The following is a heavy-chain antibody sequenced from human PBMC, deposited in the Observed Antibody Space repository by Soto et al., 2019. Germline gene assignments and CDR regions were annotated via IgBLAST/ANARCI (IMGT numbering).Heavy chain of an antibody. D-gene: IGHD5-12*01. CDR2: INHSGST. CDR3: ARGQRMIPVATGGRDY. J-gene: IGHJ4*02. Sequence: SETLSLTCAVYGGSFSGYYWSWIRQPPGKGLEWIGEINHSGSTNYNPSLKSRVTISVDTSKNQFSLKLSSVTAADTAVYYCARGQRMIPVATGGRDYWGQGTLVTVSS. CDR1: GGSFSGYY. V-gene: IGHV4-34*01.